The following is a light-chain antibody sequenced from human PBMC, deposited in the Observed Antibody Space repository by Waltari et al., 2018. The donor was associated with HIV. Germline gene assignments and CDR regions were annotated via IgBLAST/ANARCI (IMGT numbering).Light chain of an antibody. V-gene: IGKV3-15*01. CDR2: GAS. J-gene: IGKJ4*01. CDR1: QSVTSN. Sequence: EIIMTQSPATLSVTPGERATLSCRASQSVTSNLAWYQQNPGQAPRLLIYGASTRAPCVAARFSGSGSGTDFTLTISSLQSEDFALYYCQQYKSWPLTFGGGTKVEI. CDR3: QQYKSWPLT.